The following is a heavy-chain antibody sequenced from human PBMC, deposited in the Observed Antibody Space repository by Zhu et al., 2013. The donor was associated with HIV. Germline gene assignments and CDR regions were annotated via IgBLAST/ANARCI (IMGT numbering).Heavy chain of an antibody. CDR2: IDSGGVGT. CDR1: GFTFSNYA. J-gene: IGHJ4*02. CDR3: AKDITPAN. Sequence: EVQLVESGGGLVQPGGSLRLSCAASGFTFSNYAMSWVRQAPGKGLEWVSGIDSGGVGTYFADSVKGRFTISRDNSKNTVYLQMNSLTAGDTALYYCAKDITPANWGQGTLVTVSS. V-gene: IGHV3-23*04.